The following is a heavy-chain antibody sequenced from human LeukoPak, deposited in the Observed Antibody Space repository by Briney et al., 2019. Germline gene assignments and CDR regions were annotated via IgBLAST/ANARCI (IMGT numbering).Heavy chain of an antibody. J-gene: IGHJ4*02. CDR2: ISAYNGNT. D-gene: IGHD3-22*01. CDR3: ARVKYYYDSSGYYYFDY. CDR1: GYTFTSYG. Sequence: ASVKVSCKASGYTFTSYGISWVRQAPGQGLEWMGWISAYNGNTNYAQKLQGRVTMTTDTSTSTAYMELRSLRSDDTAVYYCARVKYYYDSSGYYYFDYWGQGTLVTVSS. V-gene: IGHV1-18*01.